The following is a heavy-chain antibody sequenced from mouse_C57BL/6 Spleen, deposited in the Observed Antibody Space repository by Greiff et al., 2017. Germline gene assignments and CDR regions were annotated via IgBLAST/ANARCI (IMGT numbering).Heavy chain of an antibody. D-gene: IGHD4-1*01. V-gene: IGHV1-69*01. CDR3: ARTGTGFAY. Sequence: VQLQQPGAELVMPGASVKLSCKASGYTFTSYWMHWVKQRPGQGLEWIGEIDPSDSYTNYNQKFKGKSTLTVEKSSSTAYMQLSSLTSEDSAVYYCARTGTGFAYWGQGTLVTVSA. J-gene: IGHJ3*01. CDR2: IDPSDSYT. CDR1: GYTFTSYW.